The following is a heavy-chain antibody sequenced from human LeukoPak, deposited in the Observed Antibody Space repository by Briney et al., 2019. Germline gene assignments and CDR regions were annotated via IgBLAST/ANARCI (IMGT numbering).Heavy chain of an antibody. Sequence: SETLSLTCTVSGGSISSYYWSWIRQPPGKGLEWIGHIYYSGSTNYNPSLKSRVTISVDTSKNQFSLKLTSVTAADTAVYYCARVSGSYWYWVQGTLVTVSS. V-gene: IGHV4-59*01. CDR3: ARVSGSYWY. CDR1: GGSISSYY. D-gene: IGHD1-26*01. CDR2: IYYSGST. J-gene: IGHJ4*02.